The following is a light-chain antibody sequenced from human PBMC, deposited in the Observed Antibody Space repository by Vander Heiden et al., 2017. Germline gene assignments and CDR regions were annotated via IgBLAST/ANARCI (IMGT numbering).Light chain of an antibody. Sequence: AIRMTQSPSSFSASTGDRVTFTCRASQGISSYLAWYQQKPGKAPKLLIYAASTLQSGVPSRFSGSGSGTDFTLTISCLQSEDFATYYCQQDYSYPQTFGQGTKVEIK. CDR1: QGISSY. CDR3: QQDYSYPQT. J-gene: IGKJ1*01. CDR2: AAS. V-gene: IGKV1-8*01.